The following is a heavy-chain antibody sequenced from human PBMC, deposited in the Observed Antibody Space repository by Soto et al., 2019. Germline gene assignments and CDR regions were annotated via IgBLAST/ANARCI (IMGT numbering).Heavy chain of an antibody. CDR1: GFTFSSYG. CDR2: ISYDGSNK. Sequence: QVQLVESGEGVVQPGRSLRLSCAASGFTFSSYGMHWVRQAPGKGLEWVAVISYDGSNKYYADSVKGRFTISRDNSKNTLYLQMNSLRAEDTAVYYCAKDGGRDYGDYVGGDYWGQGTLVTVSS. D-gene: IGHD4-17*01. J-gene: IGHJ4*02. V-gene: IGHV3-30*18. CDR3: AKDGGRDYGDYVGGDY.